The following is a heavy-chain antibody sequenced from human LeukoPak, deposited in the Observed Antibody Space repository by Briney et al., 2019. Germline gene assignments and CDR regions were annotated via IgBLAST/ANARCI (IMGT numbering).Heavy chain of an antibody. CDR2: INWNGGST. Sequence: GGSLRLSCAASGFTFDDYGMSWVRQAPGKGLEWVSGINWNGGSTGYAGSVKGRFTISRDNAKNSLYLQMNSLRAEDTALYYCARGLDYSNANWFDPWGQGTLVTVSS. D-gene: IGHD4-11*01. CDR1: GFTFDDYG. J-gene: IGHJ5*02. V-gene: IGHV3-20*04. CDR3: ARGLDYSNANWFDP.